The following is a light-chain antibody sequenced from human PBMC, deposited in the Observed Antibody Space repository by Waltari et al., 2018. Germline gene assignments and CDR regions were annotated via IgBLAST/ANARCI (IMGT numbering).Light chain of an antibody. J-gene: IGKJ1*01. CDR1: QSISRY. V-gene: IGKV3-20*01. CDR3: QKYGSLPGT. CDR2: DAS. Sequence: EIMLTQSPGTLSLSPGERATLPCRASQSISRYLAWYQHKPGQAPKLLIYDASSRTTAIPDRYGVRGAGTDVNLTISKLRPEDFAVYYGQKYGSLPGTFGQGTKVEIK.